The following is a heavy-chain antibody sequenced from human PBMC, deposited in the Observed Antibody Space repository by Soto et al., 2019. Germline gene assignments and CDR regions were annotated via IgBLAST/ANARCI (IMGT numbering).Heavy chain of an antibody. V-gene: IGHV3-23*01. CDR2: ISGSGGST. J-gene: IGHJ4*02. CDR1: GFTFSSYA. Sequence: GGSLRLSCAASGFTFSSYAMSWVRQAPGKGLEWVSAISGSGGSTYYADSVKGRFTISRDNSKNTLYLQMNSLRAEDTAVYYCAKDIIYYDFWSGYYGNLSFDYWGQGTLVTVSS. D-gene: IGHD3-3*01. CDR3: AKDIIYYDFWSGYYGNLSFDY.